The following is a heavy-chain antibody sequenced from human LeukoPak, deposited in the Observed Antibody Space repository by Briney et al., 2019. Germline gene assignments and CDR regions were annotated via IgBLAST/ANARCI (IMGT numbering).Heavy chain of an antibody. D-gene: IGHD1/OR15-1a*01. J-gene: IGHJ4*02. CDR3: ARIQSRTIGGYFDY. V-gene: IGHV4-31*03. CDR2: IYYSGST. CDR1: GGSISSGGYY. Sequence: SQTLSLTCTVSGGSISSGGYYWSWLRQHPGKGLEWIGYIYYSGSTYYNPSLKSRVTISVDTSKNQFSLKLSSVTAADTVVYYCARIQSRTIGGYFDYWGQGTLVTVSS.